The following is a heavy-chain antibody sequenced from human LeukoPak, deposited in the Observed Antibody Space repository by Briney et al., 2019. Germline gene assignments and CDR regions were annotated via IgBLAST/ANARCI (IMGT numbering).Heavy chain of an antibody. CDR2: FDPEDGET. V-gene: IGHV1-24*01. J-gene: IGHJ5*02. CDR1: GYTLTELS. CDR3: ATVVSDYYSTFDP. D-gene: IGHD2-21*01. Sequence: ASVTVSCKVSGYTLTELSMHWVRQAPGKGLEWMGGFDPEDGETIYAQKFQGRVTMTEATSTATAYLELSSLRSEDTAVYYCATVVSDYYSTFDPWGQGTLVTVSS.